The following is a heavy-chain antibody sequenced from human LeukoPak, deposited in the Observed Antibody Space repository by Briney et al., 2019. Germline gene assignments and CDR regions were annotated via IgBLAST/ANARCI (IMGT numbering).Heavy chain of an antibody. CDR1: GFTFSSYS. J-gene: IGHJ5*02. V-gene: IGHV3-21*01. CDR2: ISSSSSYI. CDR3: ARGFFLDAPPP. Sequence: PGGSLRLSCAASGFTFSSYSMNWVRQAPGMGLEWVSSISSSSSYIYYADSVKGRFTISRDNAKNSLYLQMNSLRAEDTAVYYCARGFFLDAPPPWGQGTLVTVSS. D-gene: IGHD1-1*01.